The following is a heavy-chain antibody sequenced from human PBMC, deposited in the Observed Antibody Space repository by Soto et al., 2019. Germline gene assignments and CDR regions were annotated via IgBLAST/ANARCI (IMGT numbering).Heavy chain of an antibody. CDR2: ISSSSSYI. J-gene: IGHJ3*02. CDR1: GFTFSSYS. CDR3: ARVGGGYQLLHAFDI. D-gene: IGHD2-2*01. V-gene: IGHV3-21*01. Sequence: GGSLRLSCAASGFTFSSYSMNWVRQAPGKGLEWVSSISSSSSYIYYADSVKGRFTISRDNAKNSLYLQMNSLRAEDTAVYYCARVGGGYQLLHAFDIWGQGTMVTVSS.